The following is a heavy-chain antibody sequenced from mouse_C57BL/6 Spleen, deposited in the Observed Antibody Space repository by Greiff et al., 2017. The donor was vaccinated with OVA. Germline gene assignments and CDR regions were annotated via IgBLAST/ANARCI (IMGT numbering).Heavy chain of an antibody. CDR2: IYPGDGDT. CDR3: ARFYYGSSYEEGFDY. CDR1: GYAFSSSW. J-gene: IGHJ2*01. Sequence: QVQLKQSGPELVKPGASVKISCKASGYAFSSSWMNWVKQRPGKGLEWIGRIYPGDGDTNYNGKFKGKATLTADKSSSTAYMQLSSLTSEDSAVYFCARFYYGSSYEEGFDYWGQGTTLTVSS. D-gene: IGHD1-1*01. V-gene: IGHV1-82*01.